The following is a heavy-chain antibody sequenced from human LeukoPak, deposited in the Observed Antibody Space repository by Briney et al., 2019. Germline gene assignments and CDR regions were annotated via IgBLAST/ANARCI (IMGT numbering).Heavy chain of an antibody. CDR1: GFTFSSYA. Sequence: GGSLRLSCAASGFTFSSYAMIWVRQAPGKGLEWASAISGSGGSTYYADSVKGRFTISRDNSKNTLYLQMNSLRAEDTAVYYCAKMSCSGGSCHLFDYWGQGTLVTVSS. V-gene: IGHV3-23*01. CDR2: ISGSGGST. J-gene: IGHJ4*02. CDR3: AKMSCSGGSCHLFDY. D-gene: IGHD2-15*01.